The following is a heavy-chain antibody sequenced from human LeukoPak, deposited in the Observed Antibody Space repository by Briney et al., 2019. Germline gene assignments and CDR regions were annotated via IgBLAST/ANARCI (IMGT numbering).Heavy chain of an antibody. CDR3: ARAPTQQLVRRPRYFDL. J-gene: IGHJ2*01. CDR2: INPNSGGT. Sequence: GASVKVSCKASGYTFTSYYMHWVRQAPGQGLEWMGWINPNSGGTNYAQKFQGRVTMTRDTSISTAYMELSRLRSDDTAVYYCARAPTQQLVRRPRYFDLWGRGTLVTVSS. CDR1: GYTFTSYY. D-gene: IGHD6-13*01. V-gene: IGHV1-2*02.